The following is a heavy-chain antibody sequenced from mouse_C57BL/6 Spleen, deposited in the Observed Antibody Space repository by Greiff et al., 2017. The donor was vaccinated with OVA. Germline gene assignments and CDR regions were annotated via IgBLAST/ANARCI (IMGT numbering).Heavy chain of an antibody. J-gene: IGHJ2*01. CDR1: GYAFSSYW. CDR2: IYPGDGDT. Sequence: QVQLQQSGAELVKPGASVKISCKASGYAFSSYWMNWVKRRPGKGLEWIGQIYPGDGDTNYNGKFKGKATLTADKSSSTAYMQLISLTSEDSAVYVCARNWDNYFDYWGQGTTLTVSS. V-gene: IGHV1-80*01. CDR3: ARNWDNYFDY. D-gene: IGHD4-1*01.